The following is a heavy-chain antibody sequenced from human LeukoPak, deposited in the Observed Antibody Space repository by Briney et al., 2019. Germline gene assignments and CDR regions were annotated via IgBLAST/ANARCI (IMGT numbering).Heavy chain of an antibody. D-gene: IGHD1-26*01. Sequence: ASVKVSCKASGYTFTGCYMHWVRQAPGQGLEWMGWINPNSGGTNYAQKFQGRVTMTRDTSISTAYMELSRLRSDDTAVYYCARGKVGARPVDAFDIWGQGTMVTVSS. CDR3: ARGKVGARPVDAFDI. CDR1: GYTFTGCY. CDR2: INPNSGGT. V-gene: IGHV1-2*02. J-gene: IGHJ3*02.